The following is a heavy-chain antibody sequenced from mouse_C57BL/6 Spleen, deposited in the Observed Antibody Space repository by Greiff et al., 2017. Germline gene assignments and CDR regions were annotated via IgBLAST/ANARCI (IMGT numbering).Heavy chain of an antibody. CDR3: ARQSGEGY. V-gene: IGHV1-82*01. D-gene: IGHD3-2*02. Sequence: VQLQQSGPELVKPGASVKISCKASGYAFSSSWMNWVKQRPGKGLEWIGRIYPGDGDTNYNGKFKGKATLTADKSSSTAYMQLSSLTSEDSAVYCGARQSGEGYWGQGTTLTVSS. CDR2: IYPGDGDT. J-gene: IGHJ2*01. CDR1: GYAFSSSW.